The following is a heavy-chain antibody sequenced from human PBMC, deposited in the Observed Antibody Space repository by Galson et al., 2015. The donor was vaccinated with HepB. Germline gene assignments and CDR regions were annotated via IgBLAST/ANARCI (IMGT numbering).Heavy chain of an antibody. CDR3: ASSWLVPGPVVDY. Sequence: SLRLSCAASGFTFSSYGMHWVRQAPGKGLEWVAFIRYDGSNKYYADSVKGRFTISRDNSKNTLYLQMNSLRAEDTAVYYCASSWLVPGPVVDYWGQGTLVTVSS. CDR1: GFTFSSYG. CDR2: IRYDGSNK. J-gene: IGHJ4*02. V-gene: IGHV3-30*02. D-gene: IGHD6-19*01.